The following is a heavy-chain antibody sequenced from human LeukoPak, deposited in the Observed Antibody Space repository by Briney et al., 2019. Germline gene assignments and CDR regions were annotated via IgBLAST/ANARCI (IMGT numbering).Heavy chain of an antibody. J-gene: IGHJ4*02. V-gene: IGHV4-39*01. CDR3: AKLSIVDSDYYFDY. D-gene: IGHD2-15*01. CDR2: IYYSGST. Sequence: SETLSLTCTVSGGSISSRSYYWGWIRQPPGKGLEWIGSIYYSGSTYYNPSLKSRVTISVDTSKNQFSLKLSSVTAADTAVYYCAKLSIVDSDYYFDYWGQGTLVTVSS. CDR1: GGSISSRSYY.